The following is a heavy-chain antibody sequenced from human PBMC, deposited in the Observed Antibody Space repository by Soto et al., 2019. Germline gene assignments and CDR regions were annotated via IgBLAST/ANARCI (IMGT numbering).Heavy chain of an antibody. V-gene: IGHV3-23*01. CDR2: ISVSGDST. CDR3: AKEYYDFWSGPSDY. J-gene: IGHJ4*02. CDR1: GFNFDNYA. D-gene: IGHD3-3*01. Sequence: EVQLLESGGDLVQPGGSLRLSCVASGFNFDNYAMSWVRKAPGKGPEWVSFISVSGDSTYYADSVKGRFTISRDNYKNTVLLQMNSLRAEDTAVYYCAKEYYDFWSGPSDYWGQGTLVTVSS.